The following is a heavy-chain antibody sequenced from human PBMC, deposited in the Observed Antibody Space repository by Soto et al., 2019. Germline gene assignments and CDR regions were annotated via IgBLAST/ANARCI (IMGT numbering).Heavy chain of an antibody. D-gene: IGHD2-21*01. CDR3: AKQGGRAALVVYYYSGLDV. V-gene: IGHV1-69*01. Sequence: QVQLVQSGAEVRKPGSSVKVSCKASGGTFSNFAFTWVRQAPGQGLEWMGEIIPFAGTTAHAQPFQGRVTLTAEELTGTGYMEMSSLRSDDSDVYYCAKQGGRAALVVYYYSGLDVWGQGTKVTVSS. J-gene: IGHJ6*02. CDR2: IIPFAGTT. CDR1: GGTFSNFA.